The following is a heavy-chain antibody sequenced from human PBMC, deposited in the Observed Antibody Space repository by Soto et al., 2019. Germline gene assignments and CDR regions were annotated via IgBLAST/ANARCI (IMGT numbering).Heavy chain of an antibody. CDR1: GFTFSSYS. CDR2: ISSSSSII. Sequence: GGSLRLSCAASGFTFSSYSLNWVRQAPGKGLEWVSYISSSSSIIYYAESVKGRFTVSRDNAMNSLYLQMSGLRAEDTAGYYCARDRCSSTNCDFDYWGQGTLVTVSS. D-gene: IGHD2-2*01. V-gene: IGHV3-48*01. CDR3: ARDRCSSTNCDFDY. J-gene: IGHJ4*02.